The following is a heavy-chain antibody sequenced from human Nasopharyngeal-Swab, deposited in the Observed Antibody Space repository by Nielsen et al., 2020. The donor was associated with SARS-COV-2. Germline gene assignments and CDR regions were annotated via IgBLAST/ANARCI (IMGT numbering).Heavy chain of an antibody. D-gene: IGHD2-15*01. Sequence: ASVKVSCKASGYTFTRYYIHWVRQAPGQGLEWMGIINPGGGSARYSQNFQGRVTMTRDTSTNTVYMELYSLTSEDTAVYYCARGGDPREVGAATDCFDPWGQGTLVPSPQ. CDR3: ARGGDPREVGAATDCFDP. V-gene: IGHV1-46*01. CDR2: INPGGGSA. CDR1: GYTFTRYY. J-gene: IGHJ5*02.